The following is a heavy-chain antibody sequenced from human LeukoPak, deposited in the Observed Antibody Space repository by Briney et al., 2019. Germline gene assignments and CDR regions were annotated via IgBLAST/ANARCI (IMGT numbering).Heavy chain of an antibody. CDR3: ATSRVAGPYYYYGMDV. Sequence: GASVKVSCKASGGTFSSYAISWVRQAPGQGLEWMGRIIPILGIANYAQKFQGRVTITADKSTSTAYMELSSLRSEDTAVYYCATSRVAGPYYYYGMDVWGQGTTVTVSS. CDR2: IIPILGIA. V-gene: IGHV1-69*04. J-gene: IGHJ6*02. CDR1: GGTFSSYA. D-gene: IGHD2-15*01.